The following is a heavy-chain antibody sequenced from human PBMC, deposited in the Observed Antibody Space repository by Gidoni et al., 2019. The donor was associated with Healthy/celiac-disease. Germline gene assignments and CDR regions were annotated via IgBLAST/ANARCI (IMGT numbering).Heavy chain of an antibody. CDR3: ARAANPKGFWSGLGWFDP. D-gene: IGHD3-3*01. CDR2: IYYSGST. CDR1: GGSISSGGYS. J-gene: IGHJ5*02. Sequence: QVQLQESGPGLVKPSQTLSRTCTVSGGSISSGGYSWSWIRQHPGKGLEWIVYIYYSGSTYYNPSLKSRVTISVDTSKNQFSLKLSSVTAADTAVYYCARAANPKGFWSGLGWFDPWGQGTLVTVSS. V-gene: IGHV4-31*03.